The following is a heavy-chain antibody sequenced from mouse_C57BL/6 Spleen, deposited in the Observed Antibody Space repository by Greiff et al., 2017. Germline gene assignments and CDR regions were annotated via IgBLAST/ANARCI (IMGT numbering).Heavy chain of an antibody. J-gene: IGHJ4*01. V-gene: IGHV1-82*01. CDR2: IYPGDGDT. Sequence: QVQLQQSGPELVKPGASVKISCKASGYAFSSSWMNWVKQRPGKGLEWIGRIYPGDGDTNYNGKFKGKATLTADKSSSTAYMHLSSLTSEDSAVYFCARSPGPSMDYWGQGTSVTVSS. CDR3: ARSPGPSMDY. CDR1: GYAFSSSW.